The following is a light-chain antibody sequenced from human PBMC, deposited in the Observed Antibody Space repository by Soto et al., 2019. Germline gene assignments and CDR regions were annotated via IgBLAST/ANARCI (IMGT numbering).Light chain of an antibody. Sequence: IVLTQSPGTLSLSPGERATLSSRASQRVSSNYLAWYKQKRGSAPRLLIYGASCSATGSPDSFSGSGSGTDFTLTISRLVPEDVAVYYCQQYGSTPRVGPGTKVDIK. CDR2: GAS. CDR3: QQYGSTPR. J-gene: IGKJ3*01. V-gene: IGKV3-20*01. CDR1: QRVSSNY.